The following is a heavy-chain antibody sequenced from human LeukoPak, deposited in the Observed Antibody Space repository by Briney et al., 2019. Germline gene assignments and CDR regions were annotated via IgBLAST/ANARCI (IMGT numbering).Heavy chain of an antibody. CDR2: TSGSSGTI. J-gene: IGHJ6*02. D-gene: IGHD4-17*01. CDR1: GFTFSSYG. V-gene: IGHV3-48*02. Sequence: PGGSLRLSCAASGFTFSSYGINWVRQAPGKGLEWVSYTSGSSGTIYYADSVKGRFTISRDNAKNSLYLQMNSLRDEDTAVYYCARDRGGDYDYYYYGMDVWGQGTTVTVSS. CDR3: ARDRGGDYDYYYYGMDV.